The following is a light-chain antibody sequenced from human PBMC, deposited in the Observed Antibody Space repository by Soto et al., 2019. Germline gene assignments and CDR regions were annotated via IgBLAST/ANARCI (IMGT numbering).Light chain of an antibody. CDR1: QSVIGSY. CDR2: GAS. V-gene: IGKV3D-15*01. CDR3: QQYNNWPPWT. Sequence: EIVLTQSPGTLSLSPWERVTLSCRASQSVIGSYLAWYQQRPGQPPRLLIYGASTRDTGVPTRFSGSGSGTEFTLTITNLQSEDFAVYYCQQYNNWPPWTFGQGTKVDIK. J-gene: IGKJ1*01.